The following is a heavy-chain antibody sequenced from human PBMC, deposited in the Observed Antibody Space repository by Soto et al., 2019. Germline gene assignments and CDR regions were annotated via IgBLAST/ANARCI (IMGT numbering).Heavy chain of an antibody. CDR1: GGSFSGYY. CDR3: ARGRAGYSDY. J-gene: IGHJ4*02. Sequence: SETLSLTCAVYGGSFSGYYWSWIRQPPGKGLEWIGEINHSGSTNYNPSLKSRVTISVDTSKNQFSLKLSSVTAADTAVYYCARGRAGYSDYWGQGTQVTVSS. CDR2: INHSGST. V-gene: IGHV4-34*01. D-gene: IGHD2-15*01.